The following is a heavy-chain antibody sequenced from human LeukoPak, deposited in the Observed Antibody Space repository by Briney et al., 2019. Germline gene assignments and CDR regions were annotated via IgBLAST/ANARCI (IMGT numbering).Heavy chain of an antibody. D-gene: IGHD5-18*01. CDR2: ISWNSGSI. Sequence: GGSLRLSCAASGFTFGDYGMHWVRQAPGKGLELVSGISWNSGSIGYADSKARFTISRDSAKNSLYLQMNSLRAEDTAFYYCAKGTGYSYSTTFDYWGQGTLVTVSS. V-gene: IGHV3-9*01. J-gene: IGHJ4*02. CDR1: GFTFGDYG. CDR3: AKGTGYSYSTTFDY.